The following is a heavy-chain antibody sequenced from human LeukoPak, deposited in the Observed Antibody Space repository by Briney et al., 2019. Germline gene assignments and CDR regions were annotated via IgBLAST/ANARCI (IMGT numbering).Heavy chain of an antibody. V-gene: IGHV4-59*08. CDR3: ARHYSSGYYSRPYYFDY. J-gene: IGHJ4*02. D-gene: IGHD3-22*01. CDR2: IYYTGST. CDR1: GGSVSDYY. Sequence: SETLSLTCTISGGSVSDYYWSWIRQSPGKGLEWIGYIYYTGSTTYNPSLKSRVTISVDTSKNQFSLKLSSVTAADTAVYYCARHYSSGYYSRPYYFDYWGQGTLVTVSS.